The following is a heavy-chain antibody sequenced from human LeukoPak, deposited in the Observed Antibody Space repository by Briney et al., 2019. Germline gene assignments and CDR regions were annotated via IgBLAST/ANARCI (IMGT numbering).Heavy chain of an antibody. CDR3: ARDWALDS. CDR1: GFTFSSYG. CDR2: ISSSSSTI. V-gene: IGHV3-48*01. D-gene: IGHD1-1*01. Sequence: GGSLRLSCAASGFTFSSYGMHWVRQAPGKGLEWVSFISSSSSTIYYADSVKGRFTISRDNAKNSLYLQMNSLRVEDTAVYYCARDWALDSWGQGTLVTVSS. J-gene: IGHJ4*02.